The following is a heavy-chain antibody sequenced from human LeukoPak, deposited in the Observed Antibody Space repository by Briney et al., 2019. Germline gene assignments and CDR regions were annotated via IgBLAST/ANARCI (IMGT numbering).Heavy chain of an antibody. CDR3: ARSSHQFVVFFDY. Sequence: PSETLSLTCTVSGGSISSYYWSWIRQPPGKGLEWIGYIYYSGSTNYNPSLKSRVTISVDTSKNQFSLKLSSVTAADTAVYYCARSSHQFVVFFDYWGQGTLVTVSS. V-gene: IGHV4-59*01. CDR1: GGSISSYY. CDR2: IYYSGST. J-gene: IGHJ4*02. D-gene: IGHD2-15*01.